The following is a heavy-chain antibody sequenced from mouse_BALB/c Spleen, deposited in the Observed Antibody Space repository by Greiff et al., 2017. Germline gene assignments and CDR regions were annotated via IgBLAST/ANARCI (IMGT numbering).Heavy chain of an antibody. J-gene: IGHJ4*01. V-gene: IGHV1-4*01. CDR3: ARHLLFPMDY. CDR2: INPSSGYT. CDR1: GYTFTSYT. Sequence: VQLQESGAELARPGASVKMSCKASGYTFTSYTMHWVKQRPGQGLEWIGYINPSSGYTNYNQKFKDKATLTADKSSSTAYMQLSSLTSEDSAVYYCARHLLFPMDYWGQGTSVTVSS. D-gene: IGHD2-1*01.